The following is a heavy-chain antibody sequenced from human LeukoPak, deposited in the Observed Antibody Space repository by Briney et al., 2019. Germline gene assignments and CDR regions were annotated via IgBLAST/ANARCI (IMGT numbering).Heavy chain of an antibody. V-gene: IGHV3-7*05. CDR2: IKQDGSKT. CDR3: ARDARSDCSGDNCCSWFDP. CDR1: GFTFSRYW. Sequence: TGGSLRLSCSDSGFTFSRYWMTWVRQPPGKGLEWVANIKQDGSKTYYVDSVNGRFTISRDNAKNSLYLEMNSLRAEDTAVYYCARDARSDCSGDNCCSWFDPWGQGSLVTVSS. J-gene: IGHJ5*02. D-gene: IGHD2-15*01.